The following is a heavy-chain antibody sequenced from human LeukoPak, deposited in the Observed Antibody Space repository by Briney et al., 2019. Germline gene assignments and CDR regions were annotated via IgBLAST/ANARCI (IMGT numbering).Heavy chain of an antibody. CDR2: ISGSDTST. V-gene: IGHV3-23*01. CDR3: AKEGYDFWSIYSRTHFDY. J-gene: IGHJ4*02. D-gene: IGHD3-3*01. Sequence: GGSLRLSCAASGFTFSNYAMNWVRQAPGKGLEWVSGISGSDTSTYYTDSVRGRFTISRDTSKNTLYLQMNSLRAEDTAVYYCAKEGYDFWSIYSRTHFDYWGQGTLVTVSS. CDR1: GFTFSNYA.